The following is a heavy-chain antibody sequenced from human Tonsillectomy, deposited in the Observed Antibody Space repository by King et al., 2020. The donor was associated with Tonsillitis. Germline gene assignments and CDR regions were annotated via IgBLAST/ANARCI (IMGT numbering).Heavy chain of an antibody. J-gene: IGHJ6*03. CDR2: IDWDDDK. Sequence: TLKESGPALVKPTQTLTLTCTFSGFSLSTSGMCVCWIRQPPGKALEWLARIDWDDDKYYSTSLKTRLTISKDTSKNQVVLTMTNMTPVDTAAYYCARTPPLYSSHDHSGWGYMDVWGKGTTVTVSS. V-gene: IGHV2-70*11. D-gene: IGHD5-12*01. CDR1: GFSLSTSGMC. CDR3: ARTPPLYSSHDHSGWGYMDV.